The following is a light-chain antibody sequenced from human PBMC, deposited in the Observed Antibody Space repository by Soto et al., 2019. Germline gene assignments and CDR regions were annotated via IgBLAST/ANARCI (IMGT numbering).Light chain of an antibody. CDR2: AAS. Sequence: DIQLTQSPSSLSSSVGNRVTLTCRASQGISNFLAWYKQKPGKAPNLLSYAASTLQSGVPSRVRGSGSGTDFTLTISSLKPEDFETYYCQQLESYPSTFGGGTKVDIK. J-gene: IGKJ4*01. V-gene: IGKV1-9*01. CDR3: QQLESYPST. CDR1: QGISNF.